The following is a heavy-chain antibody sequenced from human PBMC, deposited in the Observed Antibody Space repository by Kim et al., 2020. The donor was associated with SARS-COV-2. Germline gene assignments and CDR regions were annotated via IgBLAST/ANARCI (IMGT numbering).Heavy chain of an antibody. CDR3: ARRVEGAFNF. Sequence: GGSLRLSCAASGFKFSIFSMGWVRQAPGKGLEAVSAITSDHSSIFYAESVRGRFTISRDNSNNMLFLRMDSLRADDTALYSCARRVEGAFNFWGPGTVVTVSS. J-gene: IGHJ3*01. V-gene: IGHV3-23*01. CDR2: ITSDHSSI. CDR1: GFKFSIFS.